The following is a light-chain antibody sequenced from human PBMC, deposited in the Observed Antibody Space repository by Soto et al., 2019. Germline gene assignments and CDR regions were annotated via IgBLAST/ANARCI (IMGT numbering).Light chain of an antibody. Sequence: QSALTQPASVSGSPGQSITISCTGTSSDVGDYHYVSWYQQHPGKAPKLMIYDVSNRPSGVSNRFSGSKSGNTASLTISGLQPEDEADYYCSSYTRSSTWVFGGGTKLTVL. CDR1: SSDVGDYHY. J-gene: IGLJ3*02. CDR3: SSYTRSSTWV. CDR2: DVS. V-gene: IGLV2-14*01.